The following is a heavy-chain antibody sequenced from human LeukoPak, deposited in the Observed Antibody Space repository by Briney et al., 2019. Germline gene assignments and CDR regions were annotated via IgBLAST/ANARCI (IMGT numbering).Heavy chain of an antibody. CDR1: RFTFTSSA. CDR3: AAARGVPSDFDY. CDR2: IVVGSGNT. J-gene: IGHJ4*02. D-gene: IGHD3-10*01. Sequence: SATVSCKASRFTFTSSAVQWVRQARGQRLEWIGWIVVGSGNTNYAQKFQERVAITRDMSTSTAYMELSSLRSEDTAVYYCAAARGVPSDFDYWGQGTLVTVSS. V-gene: IGHV1-58*01.